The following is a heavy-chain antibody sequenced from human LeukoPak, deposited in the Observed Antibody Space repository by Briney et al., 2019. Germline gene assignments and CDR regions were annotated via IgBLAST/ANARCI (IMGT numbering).Heavy chain of an antibody. CDR3: ARGRTTSLFNWFDP. D-gene: IGHD1/OR15-1a*01. J-gene: IGHJ5*02. CDR2: IIPIFGTA. CDR1: GGTFSSYA. Sequence: ASVKVSCKAPGGTFSSYAISWVRQAPGQGLEWMGGIIPIFGTANYAQKFQGRVTITADESTSTAYMELSSLRSEDTAVYYCARGRTTSLFNWFDPWGQGNLGTVSS. V-gene: IGHV1-69*13.